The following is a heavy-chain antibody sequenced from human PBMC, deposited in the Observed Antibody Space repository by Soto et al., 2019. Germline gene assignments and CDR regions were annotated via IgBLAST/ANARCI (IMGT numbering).Heavy chain of an antibody. CDR1: GFTFSTYA. V-gene: IGHV3-23*01. CDR2: ISSSGDST. D-gene: IGHD2-2*01. J-gene: IGHJ5*02. CDR3: AKNGYFIGTNCYAPFDP. Sequence: EAQLLESGGGLVQPGGSLRLSCAASGFTFSTYAMSCVRQAPGKGLDWVSSISSSGDSTKYADSVKGRFTISRDNSKNTLYLQMNTLTAADTAIYYCAKNGYFIGTNCYAPFDPWGQGTLVTVSS.